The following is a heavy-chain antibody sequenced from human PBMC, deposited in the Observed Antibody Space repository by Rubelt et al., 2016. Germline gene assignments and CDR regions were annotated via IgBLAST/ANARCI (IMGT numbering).Heavy chain of an antibody. J-gene: IGHJ4*02. CDR3: TRSDYGDYIFDY. V-gene: IGHV3-49*02. CDR2: GGTT. D-gene: IGHD4-17*01. Sequence: GGTTEYAASVKGRFTISRDDSKSIAYLQMNSLKTEDSAVYYCTRSDYGDYIFDYWGQGTLVTVSS.